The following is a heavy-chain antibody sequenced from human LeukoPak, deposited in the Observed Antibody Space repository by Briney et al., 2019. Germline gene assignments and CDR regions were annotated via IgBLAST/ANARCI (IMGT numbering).Heavy chain of an antibody. Sequence: GGSLRLSCAASGFTFSSYEMNWVRQAPGKGLEWVSYISSSGSTINFADSVKGRFTISRDNSKNTLYLQMNSLRAEDTAVYYCAKEVVAGTFWFDPWGQGTLVTVSS. V-gene: IGHV3-48*03. CDR1: GFTFSSYE. CDR2: ISSSGSTI. J-gene: IGHJ5*02. D-gene: IGHD6-19*01. CDR3: AKEVVAGTFWFDP.